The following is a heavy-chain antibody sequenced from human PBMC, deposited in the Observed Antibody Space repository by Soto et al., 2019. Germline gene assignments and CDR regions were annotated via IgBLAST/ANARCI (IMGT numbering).Heavy chain of an antibody. CDR3: AKVEYYDSSVYYPFDY. CDR2: ISYDGSNT. Sequence: GGSLRLSCAASGFTFSNYGMHWVRQAPGEGLEWVAVISYDGSNTYYADSVKGRFTISRDNSKNTLYLQMNGLRPEDTAVYYCAKVEYYDSSVYYPFDYWGQGTPVTVSS. J-gene: IGHJ4*02. D-gene: IGHD3-22*01. V-gene: IGHV3-30*18. CDR1: GFTFSNYG.